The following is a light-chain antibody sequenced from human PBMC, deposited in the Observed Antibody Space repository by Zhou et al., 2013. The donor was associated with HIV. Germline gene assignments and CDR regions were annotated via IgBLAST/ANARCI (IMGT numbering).Light chain of an antibody. CDR3: QQYDTLSS. CDR2: ETS. Sequence: DIQMTQSPSSLSASVGDRVTISCRASQSIDSYVNWYQQKPGKAPKLLIFETSNLEIGVPSRFSGSGSGTEFTFTISSLQPEDMGTYYCQQYDTLSSYGQGTKLEIK. V-gene: IGKV1-33*01. CDR1: QSIDSY. J-gene: IGKJ2*03.